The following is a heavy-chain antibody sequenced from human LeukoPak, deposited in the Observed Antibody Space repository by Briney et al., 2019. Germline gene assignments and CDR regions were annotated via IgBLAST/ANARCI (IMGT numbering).Heavy chain of an antibody. CDR1: GFTFSSYG. Sequence: GGSLRLSCAASGFTFSSYGMHWVRQAPGKGLEWVAVIWYDGSNKYYADSVKGRFTISRDNSKDSLYLQMNSLRAEDTAIYYCAKEYSGYDFDYWGQGTLVTVSS. J-gene: IGHJ4*02. V-gene: IGHV3-33*03. CDR2: IWYDGSNK. D-gene: IGHD5-12*01. CDR3: AKEYSGYDFDY.